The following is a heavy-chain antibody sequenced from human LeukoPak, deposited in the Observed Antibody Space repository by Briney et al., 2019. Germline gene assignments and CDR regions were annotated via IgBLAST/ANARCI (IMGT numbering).Heavy chain of an antibody. CDR1: GFTFDDFD. J-gene: IGHJ6*04. V-gene: IGHV3-43D*04. CDR2: ISWDGGST. D-gene: IGHD5-12*01. CDR3: AKDKEYSGFGPILSGYYYGMDV. Sequence: GGSLRLSCAVSGFTFDDFDMQWVRQAPGKGLVWVSLISWDGGSTYYADSVTVRFTISRDNSRHTLYLQMNSLGAEDTALYYCAKDKEYSGFGPILSGYYYGMDVWGKGTTVTVSS.